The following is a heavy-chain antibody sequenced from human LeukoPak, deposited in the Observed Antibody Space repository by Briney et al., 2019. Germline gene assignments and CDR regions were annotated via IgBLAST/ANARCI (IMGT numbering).Heavy chain of an antibody. Sequence: GGSLRLSCAASGFTFSDYWMTWVRQAPGKGLEWLANIRQDGGEAFYVDSMKGRITISRDNAKNSLYLQMSSLRDEDTAVYYCASLRSSYWGQGTLVTVSS. CDR3: ASLRSSY. J-gene: IGHJ4*02. CDR2: IRQDGGEA. CDR1: GFTFSDYW. V-gene: IGHV3-7*01.